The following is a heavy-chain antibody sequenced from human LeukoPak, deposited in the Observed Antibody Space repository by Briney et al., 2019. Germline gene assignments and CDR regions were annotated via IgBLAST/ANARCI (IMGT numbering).Heavy chain of an antibody. V-gene: IGHV3-7*03. J-gene: IGHJ4*02. CDR2: IKEDGTKK. Sequence: GGSLRLSCAASGFTFSRHWMTWVRQAPGKGLEWVANIKEDGTKKNYVDSVKGRLTISRDNAKNSLYLQMSSLRAEDTAVCYCATPLDYYDSSGYHQGGDWGQGTLVTVSS. D-gene: IGHD3-22*01. CDR1: GFTFSRHW. CDR3: ATPLDYYDSSGYHQGGD.